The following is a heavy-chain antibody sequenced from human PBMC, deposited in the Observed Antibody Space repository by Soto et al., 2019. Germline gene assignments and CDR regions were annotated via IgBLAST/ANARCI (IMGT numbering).Heavy chain of an antibody. CDR2: VRDDGSRT. V-gene: IGHV3-33*01. Sequence: QVEMVASGGGVVQPGRPLRLSCAVSGLTFSDYGMHWVRQAPARGTEWVALVRDDGSRTYYAASVRGRFTISRDNSKNIFYLPMSGLRADATAMYYCATSTATDAFDIWGQGTMVTVSS. CDR1: GLTFSDYG. J-gene: IGHJ3*02. CDR3: ATSTATDAFDI.